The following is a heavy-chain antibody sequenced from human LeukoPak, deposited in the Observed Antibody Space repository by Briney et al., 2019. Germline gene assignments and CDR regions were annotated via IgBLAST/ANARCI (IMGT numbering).Heavy chain of an antibody. J-gene: IGHJ3*02. D-gene: IGHD3-22*01. CDR2: IFYVGST. Sequence: SETLSLTCTVSGDSICSHYWSWIRQPPGKGLEWIGYIFYVGSTNYNPSLKSRVTISVDTSKNQFSLKLNSVTAADTAVYYCARDYYDSRGEAFDIWGQGTMVTVSS. CDR3: ARDYYDSRGEAFDI. V-gene: IGHV4-59*11. CDR1: GDSICSHY.